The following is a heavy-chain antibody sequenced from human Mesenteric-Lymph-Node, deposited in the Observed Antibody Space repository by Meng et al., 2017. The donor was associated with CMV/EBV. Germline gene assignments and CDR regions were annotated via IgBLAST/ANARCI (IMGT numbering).Heavy chain of an antibody. Sequence: GGSLRLSCAASGFTFSSYGMHWVRQAPGKGLEWVAFIRYDGSNKYYADSVKGRFTISRDNSKNTLYLQMNSLKAEDTAVYYCANMAQGLYDYVGGSYRYTPINYGMDVWGQGTTVTVSS. CDR3: ANMAQGLYDYVGGSYRYTPINYGMDV. CDR1: GFTFSSYG. J-gene: IGHJ6*02. D-gene: IGHD3-16*02. CDR2: IRYDGSNK. V-gene: IGHV3-30*02.